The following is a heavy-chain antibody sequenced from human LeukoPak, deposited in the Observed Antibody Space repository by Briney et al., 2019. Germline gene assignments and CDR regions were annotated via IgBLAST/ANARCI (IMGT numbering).Heavy chain of an antibody. D-gene: IGHD3-10*01. J-gene: IGHJ5*02. CDR1: GFTFSSYD. V-gene: IGHV3-13*01. CDR3: ARGGIRRVTWNWIDP. Sequence: GGSLRLSCAASGFTFSSYDMHWVRQATGRGLEWVSGVAGAGDTYYADSVKGRFTISRENGKNSLYLQMNSLRAGDTAVYYCARGGIRRVTWNWIDPWGQGTLVTVSS. CDR2: VAGAGDT.